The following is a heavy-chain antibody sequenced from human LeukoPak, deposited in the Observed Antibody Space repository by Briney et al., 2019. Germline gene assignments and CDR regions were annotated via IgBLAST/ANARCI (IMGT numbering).Heavy chain of an antibody. CDR1: GGSISTYY. D-gene: IGHD2-15*01. J-gene: IGHJ4*02. Sequence: SETLSLTCTVSGGSISTYYWSWIRQPPGKGLEWIGYVYYSGSTKYNPSLTSRVTISVDTSKNQFSLKLSSVTAADTVIYYCARRVASRPVYCFDYWGQGKLVTVSS. CDR3: ARRVASRPVYCFDY. CDR2: VYYSGST. V-gene: IGHV4-59*01.